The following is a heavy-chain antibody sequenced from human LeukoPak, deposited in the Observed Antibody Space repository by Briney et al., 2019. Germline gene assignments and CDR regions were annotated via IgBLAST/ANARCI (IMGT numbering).Heavy chain of an antibody. Sequence: GGSLRLSCAASGFTFSSYAMNWVRQAPGKGLEWVSIIGGSDGTTYYADSVKGRFTISRDNFQNTLYLQMNSLRAEDTAVYYSARRNAAYGPFDPWGQGTLVTVSS. J-gene: IGHJ5*02. CDR3: ARRNAAYGPFDP. V-gene: IGHV3-23*01. CDR2: IGGSDGTT. CDR1: GFTFSSYA. D-gene: IGHD3-10*01.